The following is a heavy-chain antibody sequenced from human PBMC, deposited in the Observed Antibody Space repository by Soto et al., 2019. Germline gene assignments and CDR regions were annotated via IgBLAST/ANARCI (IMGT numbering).Heavy chain of an antibody. D-gene: IGHD2-15*01. J-gene: IGHJ6*02. Sequence: QVQLVESGGGVVQPGGSLRLSCTTSGFTFNTYGMYWVRQAPGKGLEWVAIIWYDGSNKYYGDSVKGRFTISRDNSKNTLYLHMSSVRAEDTALYYCARGDCTGAYCYSWPFNYGVDVWGQGTTVTVSS. CDR1: GFTFNTYG. CDR3: ARGDCTGAYCYSWPFNYGVDV. V-gene: IGHV3-33*08. CDR2: IWYDGSNK.